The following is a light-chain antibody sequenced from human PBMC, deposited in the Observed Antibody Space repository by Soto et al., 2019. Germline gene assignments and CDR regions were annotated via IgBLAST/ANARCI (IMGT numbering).Light chain of an antibody. CDR3: SSYTGSNTLI. V-gene: IGLV2-14*01. J-gene: IGLJ2*01. CDR1: SSDVGGYNY. Sequence: QSVLTQPASVSGSPGQSITISCTGTSSDVGGYNYVSWYQQHPGKAPKLMIYEVTNRPSGVSNRFSGSRSGNTASLTISRLQAEDEADYYCSSYTGSNTLIFGGGTKLTVL. CDR2: EVT.